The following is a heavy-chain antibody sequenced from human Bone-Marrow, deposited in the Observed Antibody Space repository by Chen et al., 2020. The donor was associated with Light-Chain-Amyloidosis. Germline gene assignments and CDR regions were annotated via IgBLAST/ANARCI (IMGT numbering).Heavy chain of an antibody. CDR1: GLTLGNCA. CDR2: TGWFDDDAA. Sequence: LESGGGLVQPGGSLRLSCATSGLTLGNCALSWIRQSPGKGLEWVAATGWFDDDAAYYVDSVRGRFTISKDFSTNTLHLQMDNLRAEDTAVYYCAKEGRLQWVDSWGQGTLVAVS. CDR3: AKEGRLQWVDS. J-gene: IGHJ4*02. V-gene: IGHV3-23*01. D-gene: IGHD2-21*02.